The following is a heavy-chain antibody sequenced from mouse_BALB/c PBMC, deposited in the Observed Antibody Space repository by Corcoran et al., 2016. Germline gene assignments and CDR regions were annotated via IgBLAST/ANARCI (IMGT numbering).Heavy chain of an antibody. CDR2: ISYAGNN. Sequence: DVQLQESGPGLVRPSQSLSLTCSVTGYSIINGYYWNWIRQFPGNKLDWMGLISYAGNNNYNPSLKNRISITRDASKNQFFLKLNSVTTEDTATYFCARAYYYGSSRYFDVWGAGTPVTVSS. CDR1: GYSIINGYY. D-gene: IGHD1-1*01. J-gene: IGHJ1*01. CDR3: ARAYYYGSSRYFDV. V-gene: IGHV3-6*02.